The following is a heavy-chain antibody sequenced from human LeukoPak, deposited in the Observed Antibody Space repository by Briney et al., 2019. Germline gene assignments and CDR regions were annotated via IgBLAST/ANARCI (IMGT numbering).Heavy chain of an antibody. CDR2: INSDGSSR. Sequence: GGSLRLSCAASGFTFSNYWMHWVRQAPGKGLVWVSRINSDGSSRNYADSVKGRFTISRDNAKNTLYLQMNSLRAEDTAVYYCAKPEYDFWSGYTDWGQGTLVTVSS. D-gene: IGHD3-3*01. V-gene: IGHV3-74*01. CDR3: AKPEYDFWSGYTD. J-gene: IGHJ4*02. CDR1: GFTFSNYW.